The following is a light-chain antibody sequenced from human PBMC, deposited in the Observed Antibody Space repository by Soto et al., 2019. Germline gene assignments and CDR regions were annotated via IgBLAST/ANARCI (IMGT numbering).Light chain of an antibody. CDR2: EVT. CDR1: KNDIGVYDF. CDR3: ASYRSANTLVV. V-gene: IGLV2-14*01. J-gene: IGLJ1*01. Sequence: QSALTQPPSASGSPGQSVTISSTGTKNDIGVYDFVSWYQHHPGKAPRLMIYEVTSRPSEVSGRFSGSKPGMTASLTISGLQPEDEADYFCASYRSANTLVVFGTGTKVTVL.